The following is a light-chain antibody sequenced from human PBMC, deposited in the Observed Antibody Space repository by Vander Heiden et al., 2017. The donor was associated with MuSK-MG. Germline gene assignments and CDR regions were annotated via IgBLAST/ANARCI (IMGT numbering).Light chain of an antibody. CDR1: KLGDKY. CDR3: QAWDSSTEV. CDR2: QDS. Sequence: SYELTQPPSVSVSPGQTASITCSGDKLGDKYACWYQQTPGQSPVLGIYQDSKRPSGIPERFSGSNSGNTATLTISGTQAMDEADYYCQAWDSSTEVFGGGTKLTVL. V-gene: IGLV3-1*01. J-gene: IGLJ2*01.